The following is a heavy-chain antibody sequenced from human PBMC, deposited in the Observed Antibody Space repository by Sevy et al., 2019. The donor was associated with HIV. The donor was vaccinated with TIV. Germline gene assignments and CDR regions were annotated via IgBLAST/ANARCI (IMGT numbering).Heavy chain of an antibody. J-gene: IGHJ4*02. CDR3: ATHAGIAATGRVFDY. V-gene: IGHV3-72*01. CDR1: GFTFSDHY. CDR2: TRNKADSYTT. D-gene: IGHD6-13*01. Sequence: GGSLRLSCAASGFTFSDHYMEWVRQAPGKGLEWVGRTRNKADSYTTEYAASVKGRFTISRDDSKNSLYLQMNSLKTEDTAVYYCATHAGIAATGRVFDYWGQGSLVTVSS.